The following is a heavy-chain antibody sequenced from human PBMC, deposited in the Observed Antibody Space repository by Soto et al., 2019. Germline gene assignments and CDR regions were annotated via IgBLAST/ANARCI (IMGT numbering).Heavy chain of an antibody. D-gene: IGHD2-8*01. CDR2: INPKSGGT. CDR3: ARGHSTDCSNGVCSFFYNHEMDV. J-gene: IGHJ6*02. V-gene: IGHV1-2*04. Sequence: AAATVSCKASAYSFTDYHIHWVRQAPGQGLEWLGRINPKSGGTSTAQKFQGWVTMTRDRSISTVYMELTRLRSDDTAVYFCARGHSTDCSNGVCSFFYNHEMDVWGQGTTVTVSS. CDR1: AYSFTDYH.